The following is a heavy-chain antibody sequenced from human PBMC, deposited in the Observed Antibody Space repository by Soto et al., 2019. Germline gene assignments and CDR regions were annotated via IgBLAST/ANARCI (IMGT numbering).Heavy chain of an antibody. CDR1: GFTLSNAW. V-gene: IGHV3-15*01. CDR3: TTFGYSYYYYGMDV. CDR2: IKSKTDGGTT. D-gene: IGHD3-3*01. J-gene: IGHJ6*02. Sequence: EVQLVESGGGLVKPGGSLRLSFAASGFTLSNAWMSWVRQAPGKGLEWVGRIKSKTDGGTTDYAAPVKGRFTISRDDSKHTLYLQMNSLKTEDTAVYYCTTFGYSYYYYGMDVWGQGTTVTVSS.